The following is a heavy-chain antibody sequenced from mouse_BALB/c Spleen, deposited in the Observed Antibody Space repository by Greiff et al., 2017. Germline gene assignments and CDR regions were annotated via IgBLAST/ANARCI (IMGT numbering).Heavy chain of an antibody. Sequence: EVKLVESGGGLVQPGGSLKLSCAASGFTFRSYTMSWVRQTPEKRLEWVAYISNGGGSTYYPDTVKGRFTISRDNAKNTLYLQMSSLKSEDTAMYYWARPVGGSLMDDGGQGTA. J-gene: IGHJ4*01. D-gene: IGHD6-2*01. V-gene: IGHV5-12-2*01. CDR2: ISNGGGST. CDR3: ARPVGGSLMDD. CDR1: GFTFRSYT.